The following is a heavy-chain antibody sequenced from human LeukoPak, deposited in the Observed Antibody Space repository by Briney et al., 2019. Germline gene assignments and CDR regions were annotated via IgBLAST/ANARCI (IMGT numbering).Heavy chain of an antibody. D-gene: IGHD2-2*01. CDR1: GGSFSGSY. CDR2: INHSGST. CDR3: ARGDKCSSTSCRSRMDV. V-gene: IGHV4-34*01. J-gene: IGHJ6*04. Sequence: SETLSLTCAVYGGSFSGSYCSWIRQPPGKGLEWIGEINHSGSTNYNPSLKSPVTISVDTTKNQFSLKLSSVTAAGTAVYYCARGDKCSSTSCRSRMDVRLKATTVT.